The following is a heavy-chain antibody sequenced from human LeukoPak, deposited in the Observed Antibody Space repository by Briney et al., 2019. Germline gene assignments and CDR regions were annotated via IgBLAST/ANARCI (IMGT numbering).Heavy chain of an antibody. J-gene: IGHJ4*02. CDR3: AHDEGNLDSSGYYGFDY. CDR1: GFSLGTSGVG. V-gene: IGHV2-5*02. Sequence: SGPTLVNPTQTLTLTCTFSGFSLGTSGVGVGWIRQPPGKALEWLALIYWDDDKRYSPSLRSRLTITKDTSKNQVVLTMINMDPVDTATYYCAHDEGNLDSSGYYGFDYWGQGTLVTVSS. CDR2: IYWDDDK. D-gene: IGHD3-22*01.